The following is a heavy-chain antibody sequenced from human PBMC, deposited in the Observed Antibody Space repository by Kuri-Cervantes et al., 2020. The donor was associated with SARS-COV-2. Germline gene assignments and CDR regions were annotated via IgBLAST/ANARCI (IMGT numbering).Heavy chain of an antibody. D-gene: IGHD3-3*01. CDR2: ISYDGSNK. Sequence: GESLKISCAASGFTFSSYAMSWVRQAPGKGLEWVAVISYDGSNKYYADSVKGRFTISRDNSKNTLYLQMNSLRAEDTAVYYCARDGPSYDFWSGYYRGYYYYYMDVWGKGTTVTVSS. J-gene: IGHJ6*03. V-gene: IGHV3-30*04. CDR1: GFTFSSYA. CDR3: ARDGPSYDFWSGYYRGYYYYYMDV.